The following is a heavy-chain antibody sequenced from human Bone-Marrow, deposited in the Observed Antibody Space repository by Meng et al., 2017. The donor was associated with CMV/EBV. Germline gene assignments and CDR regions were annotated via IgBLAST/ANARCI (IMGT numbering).Heavy chain of an antibody. CDR1: GYSISSGYY. CDR3: ARAPMVRGAPFDY. Sequence: SETLSLTCTVSGYSISSGYYWGWIRQPPGKGLEWIGSIYHSGSTYYNPSLKSRVTISVDTSKNQFSLKLSSVTAADTAVYYCARAPMVRGAPFDYWGQGTLVTVSS. J-gene: IGHJ4*02. D-gene: IGHD3-10*01. V-gene: IGHV4-38-2*02. CDR2: IYHSGST.